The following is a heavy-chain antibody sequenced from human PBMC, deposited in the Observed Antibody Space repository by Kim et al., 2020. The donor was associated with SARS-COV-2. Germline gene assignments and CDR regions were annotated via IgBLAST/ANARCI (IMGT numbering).Heavy chain of an antibody. V-gene: IGHV3-23*01. Sequence: SVKGRFTISRDNSKNTLYLQMNSLRAEDTAVYYCAKVRTIFGVVLDAFDIWGQGTMVTVSS. D-gene: IGHD3-3*01. J-gene: IGHJ3*02. CDR3: AKVRTIFGVVLDAFDI.